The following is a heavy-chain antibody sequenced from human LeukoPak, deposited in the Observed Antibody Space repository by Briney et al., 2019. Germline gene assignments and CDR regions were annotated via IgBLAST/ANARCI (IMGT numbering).Heavy chain of an antibody. CDR1: GGSFSGYY. CDR2: INHSGST. J-gene: IGHJ3*02. D-gene: IGHD6-6*01. CDR3: ARDRGIAARPGAFDI. V-gene: IGHV4-34*01. Sequence: PSETLSLTCAVYGGSFSGYYWSWIRQPPGKGREWIGEINHSGSTNYNPSLKSRVTISVDKSKNQFSLKLNSVTAADTAVYYCARDRGIAARPGAFDIWGQGTMVTVSS.